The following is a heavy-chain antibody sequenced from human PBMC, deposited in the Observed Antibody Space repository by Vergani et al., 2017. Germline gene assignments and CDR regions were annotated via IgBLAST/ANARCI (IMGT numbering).Heavy chain of an antibody. CDR3: AKDSRYFDWLLSY. CDR1: GFTFSSYA. V-gene: IGHV3-23*01. Sequence: EVQLLESGGGLVQPGGSLRLSCAASGFTFSSYAMSWVRQAPGKGLEWVSAISGSGDSTYYADSVKGRFTISRANSKNTLYLQMNSLRAEDTAVYYCAKDSRYFDWLLSYWGQGTLVTVSS. J-gene: IGHJ4*02. D-gene: IGHD3-9*01. CDR2: ISGSGDST.